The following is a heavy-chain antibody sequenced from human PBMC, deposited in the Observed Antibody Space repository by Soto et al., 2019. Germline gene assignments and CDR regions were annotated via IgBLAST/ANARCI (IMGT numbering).Heavy chain of an antibody. CDR2: IWYDGSIK. Sequence: QVQLVESGGVVVQPGRSLRLSCAASGFTFGIYGMHWVRQAPGEGLEWVAVIWYDGSIKYHADSVKSRFTISRDNSKNTVYLQMNSLRDEDTAVYYCARATSGSFDALDMWGQGTMVTVSS. CDR1: GFTFGIYG. CDR3: ARATSGSFDALDM. V-gene: IGHV3-33*01. J-gene: IGHJ3*02. D-gene: IGHD1-26*01.